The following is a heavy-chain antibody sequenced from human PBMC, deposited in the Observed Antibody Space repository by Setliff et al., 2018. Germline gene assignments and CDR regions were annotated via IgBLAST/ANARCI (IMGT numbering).Heavy chain of an antibody. D-gene: IGHD3-22*01. CDR1: GYTFTNYW. Sequence: PGESLTISCQGSGYTFTNYWIGWVRQMPGKGLEWMGILKPGDSGIRYSPSFQGQVTLSADTSIATAYLHWTSLKASDTAMYYCVRHPYYDSSGYYSYFDYWSQGALVTVSS. V-gene: IGHV5-51*01. J-gene: IGHJ4*02. CDR3: VRHPYYDSSGYYSYFDY. CDR2: LKPGDSGI.